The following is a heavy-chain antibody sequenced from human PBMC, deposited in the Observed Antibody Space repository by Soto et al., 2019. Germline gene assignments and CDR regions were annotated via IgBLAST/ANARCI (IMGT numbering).Heavy chain of an antibody. CDR1: GGSISSSSYY. J-gene: IGHJ6*02. CDR3: VGITGSGYPSYYYYGMDV. CDR2: IYYSGST. Sequence: PSETLSLTCTVSGGSISSSSYYWGWIRQPPGKGLEWIGSIYYSGSTYYNPSLKSRVTISVDTSKNQFSLKLSSVTAADTAVYYCVGITGSGYPSYYYYGMDVWGQGTTVTVSS. V-gene: IGHV4-39*01. D-gene: IGHD3-22*01.